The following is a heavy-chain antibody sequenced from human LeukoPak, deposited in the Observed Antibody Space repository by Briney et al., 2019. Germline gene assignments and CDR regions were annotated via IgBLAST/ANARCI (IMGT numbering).Heavy chain of an antibody. J-gene: IGHJ4*02. CDR2: IYHSGST. V-gene: IGHV4-4*02. CDR1: GGSISSSNW. CDR3: ARLNYYASGKPFDY. Sequence: PSETLSLTCAVSGGSISSSNWWSWVRQPPGKGLEWIGEIYHSGSTSYNPSLQSRVTISLDKSKNQFSPKLSSVTAADTAVYYCARLNYYASGKPFDYWGQGTLVTVSS. D-gene: IGHD3-10*01.